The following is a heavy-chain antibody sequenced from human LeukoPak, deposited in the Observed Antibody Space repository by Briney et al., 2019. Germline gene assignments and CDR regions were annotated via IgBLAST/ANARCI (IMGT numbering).Heavy chain of an antibody. CDR2: ISGSGGST. J-gene: IGHJ4*02. Sequence: GGSLRLSCAASGFTFSSYAMSWVRQAPGKGLEWVSAISGSGGSTYYADSVKGRFTISRDNSKNTLYLQMSSLRAEDTAVYYCAKMEYSSGCIDYWGQGTLVTVSS. D-gene: IGHD6-19*01. CDR1: GFTFSSYA. V-gene: IGHV3-23*01. CDR3: AKMEYSSGCIDY.